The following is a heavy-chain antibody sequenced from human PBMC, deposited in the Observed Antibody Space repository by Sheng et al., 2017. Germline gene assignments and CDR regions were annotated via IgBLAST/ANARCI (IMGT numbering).Heavy chain of an antibody. Sequence: EVQLVESGGGLIQPGGSLRLSCAASGFTVSSNYMSWVRQAPGKGLEWVSVIYSGGSTYYADSVKGRFTISRDNSKNTLYLQMNSLRAEDTAVYYCARGRGYSYGPKEKYFQHWGQGTLVTVSS. CDR1: GFTVSSNY. D-gene: IGHD5-18*01. J-gene: IGHJ1*01. CDR3: ARGRGYSYGPKEKYFQH. CDR2: IYSGGST. V-gene: IGHV3-53*01.